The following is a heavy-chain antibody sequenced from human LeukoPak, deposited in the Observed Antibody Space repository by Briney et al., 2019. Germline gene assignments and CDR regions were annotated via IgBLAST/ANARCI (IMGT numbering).Heavy chain of an antibody. Sequence: GESLRISCKGSGYSFTSYWISWVRQMPGKGLEWMGRIEPSDSYTNYSPSFQGHVTISADKSISTAYLQWSSLKASDTAMYYCARSGYCSGGSCYTSRDYYYYYGMDVWGKGTTVTVSS. CDR2: IEPSDSYT. CDR1: GYSFTSYW. CDR3: ARSGYCSGGSCYTSRDYYYYYGMDV. D-gene: IGHD2-15*01. J-gene: IGHJ6*04. V-gene: IGHV5-10-1*01.